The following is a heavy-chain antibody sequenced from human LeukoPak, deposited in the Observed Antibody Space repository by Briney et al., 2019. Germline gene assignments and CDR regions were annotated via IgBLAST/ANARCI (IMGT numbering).Heavy chain of an antibody. J-gene: IGHJ4*02. D-gene: IGHD3-10*01. CDR2: ISSSGSTI. V-gene: IGHV3-48*03. Sequence: GGSLRLSCAASGFTFSSYEMNWVRQAPGKGLEWVSYISSSGSTIYYADSVKGRFTISRDNAKNSLYLQMNSLRAEDTAVYYCAREYYSLSYWSQGTLVTVSS. CDR3: AREYYSLSY. CDR1: GFTFSSYE.